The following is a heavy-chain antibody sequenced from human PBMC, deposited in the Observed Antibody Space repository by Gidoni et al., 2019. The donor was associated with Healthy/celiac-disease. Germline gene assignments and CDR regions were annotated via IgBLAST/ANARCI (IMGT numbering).Heavy chain of an antibody. CDR2: ISWNSGSI. Sequence: EVQLVESGGGLVQPGRSLRLSCAASGFTFDDYAMHWVRQAPGKGLEWVSGISWNSGSIGYADSVKGRFTISRDNAKNSLYLQMNSLRAEDTALYYCAKDIQFDFWSGYDYWGQGTLVTVSS. CDR1: GFTFDDYA. V-gene: IGHV3-9*01. D-gene: IGHD3-3*01. CDR3: AKDIQFDFWSGYDY. J-gene: IGHJ4*02.